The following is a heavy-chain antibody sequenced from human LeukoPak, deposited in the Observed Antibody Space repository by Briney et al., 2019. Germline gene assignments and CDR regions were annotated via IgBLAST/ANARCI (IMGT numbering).Heavy chain of an antibody. V-gene: IGHV4-39*01. D-gene: IGHD3/OR15-3a*01. Sequence: SETLSLTCTVSGGSISGSSYYWAWIRQPPGKGLEWIGSIYYSGNTYYNASLKSQVSISIDTSKNQFSLRLTSVTAADTAVYYCARQTGSGLFILPGGQGTLVTVSS. CDR1: GGSISGSSYY. CDR2: IYYSGNT. CDR3: ARQTGSGLFILP. J-gene: IGHJ4*02.